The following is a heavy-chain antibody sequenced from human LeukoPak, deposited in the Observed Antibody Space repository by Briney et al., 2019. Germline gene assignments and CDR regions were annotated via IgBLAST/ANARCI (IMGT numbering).Heavy chain of an antibody. V-gene: IGHV3-21*04. J-gene: IGHJ6*02. CDR1: GFTFSSYS. CDR3: AKEGCSGGSCYPLGYYGMDV. Sequence: GSLRLSCAASGFTFSSYSMNWVRQAPGKGLEWVSSISSSSSYIYYADSVKGRFTISRDNAKNSLYLQMNSLRAEDTAVYYCAKEGCSGGSCYPLGYYGMDVWGQGTTVTVSS. D-gene: IGHD2-15*01. CDR2: ISSSSSYI.